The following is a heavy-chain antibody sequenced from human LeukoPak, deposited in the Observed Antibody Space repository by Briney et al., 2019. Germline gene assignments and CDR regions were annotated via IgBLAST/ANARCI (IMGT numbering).Heavy chain of an antibody. CDR2: IYYSGTT. J-gene: IGHJ4*02. V-gene: IGHV4-31*03. Sequence: SETLSLTCTVSGGSISSSGYYWSWIRQLPGKGLEWIGYIYYSGTTYYNPSLKSRVTISVDTSKNQFSLNLTSLTAADTAVYYCATGDGYYFDYWGQGTLVTVSS. D-gene: IGHD5-24*01. CDR1: GGSISSSGYY. CDR3: ATGDGYYFDY.